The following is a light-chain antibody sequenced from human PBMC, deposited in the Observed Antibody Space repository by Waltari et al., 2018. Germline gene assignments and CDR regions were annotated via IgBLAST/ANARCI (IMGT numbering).Light chain of an antibody. V-gene: IGKV3-15*01. Sequence: EVLMTQSPATLSVSPGERATLSCRASQSLTSNLAWYQQRPGQAPRPLIYGAATRATGIPARFSGSGSGTEFTLNVGSLQSEDFAVYYCQQYNNWPLAFGGGTKVEIK. CDR1: QSLTSN. CDR2: GAA. CDR3: QQYNNWPLA. J-gene: IGKJ4*01.